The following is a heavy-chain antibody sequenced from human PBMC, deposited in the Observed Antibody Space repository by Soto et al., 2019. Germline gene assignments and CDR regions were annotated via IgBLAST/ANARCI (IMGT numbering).Heavy chain of an antibody. J-gene: IGHJ5*02. CDR2: VYYRGRS. V-gene: IGHV4-39*01. CDR1: GGSVTNSSYY. D-gene: IGHD3-10*01. CDR3: ARQDRVLAQGRWFER. Sequence: SETLSLTCTVSGGSVTNSSYYWGWMRQSPGKGLEWIGSVYYRGRSYSKSSVKSRVTISVDTSKNQFSLNLNSVTAADTAVYYCARQDRVLAQGRWFERLGQRTLGHLSS.